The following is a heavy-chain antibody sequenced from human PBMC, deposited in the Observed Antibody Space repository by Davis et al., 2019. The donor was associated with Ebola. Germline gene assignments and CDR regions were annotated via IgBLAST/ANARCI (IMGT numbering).Heavy chain of an antibody. D-gene: IGHD5-18*01. CDR3: ARGRYGSGDY. Sequence: MPSETLSLTCTVSGGSISSYYWSWIRQPPGKGLEWIGYIYYSGSTNYNPSLKSRVTISVDKSKNQFSLKLSSVTAADTAVYYCARGRYGSGDYWGQGTLVTVSS. J-gene: IGHJ4*02. V-gene: IGHV4-59*08. CDR1: GGSISSYY. CDR2: IYYSGST.